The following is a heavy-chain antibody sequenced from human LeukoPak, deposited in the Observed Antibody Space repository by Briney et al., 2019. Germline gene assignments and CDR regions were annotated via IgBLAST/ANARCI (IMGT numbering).Heavy chain of an antibody. CDR2: VYHSGST. V-gene: IGHV4-4*02. Sequence: SETLSHTCAVSGDSISSSNWWSWVRQPPGKGLEWIGEVYHSGSTNYNPSLKSRVTISVDKSKNQFSLNLSSVTAADTAVYYCARIRYCSSTSCYAWWFDPWGQGTLVTVSS. CDR3: ARIRYCSSTSCYAWWFDP. CDR1: GDSISSSNW. D-gene: IGHD2-2*01. J-gene: IGHJ5*02.